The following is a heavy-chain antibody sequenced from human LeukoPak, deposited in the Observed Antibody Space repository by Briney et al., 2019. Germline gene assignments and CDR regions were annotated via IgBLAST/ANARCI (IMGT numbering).Heavy chain of an antibody. V-gene: IGHV4-59*01. CDR2: IYYSGST. CDR3: AREPIYGGNRVGAFDI. J-gene: IGHJ3*02. CDR1: GGSISSYY. D-gene: IGHD4/OR15-4a*01. Sequence: ASETLSLTCTVSGGSISSYYWSWIRQPPGKGLEWIGYIYYSGSTNYNPSLKSRVTISVDTSKNQFSLKLSSVTAADTAVYYCAREPIYGGNRVGAFDIWGQGTMVTVSS.